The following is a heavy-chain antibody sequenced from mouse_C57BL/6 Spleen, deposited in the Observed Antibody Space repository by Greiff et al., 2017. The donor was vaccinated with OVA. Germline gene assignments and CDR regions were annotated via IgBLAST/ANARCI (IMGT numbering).Heavy chain of an antibody. CDR3: AREAYGNFYAMDY. J-gene: IGHJ4*01. D-gene: IGHD2-1*01. V-gene: IGHV5-16*01. Sequence: EVKLVESEGGLVQPGSSMTLSCTASGFTFSDYYMAWVRQVPEKGLEWVANINYDGSSTYYLDSLKSRFIISRDNAKNILYLQMSSLKSEDTATYYCAREAYGNFYAMDYWGQGTSVTVSS. CDR2: INYDGSST. CDR1: GFTFSDYY.